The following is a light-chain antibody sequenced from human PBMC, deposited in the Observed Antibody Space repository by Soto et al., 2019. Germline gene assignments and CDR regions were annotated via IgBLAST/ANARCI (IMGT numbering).Light chain of an antibody. CDR3: QQYDSTPWT. CDR2: WAS. Sequence: DIVMTQSPDSLAVSLGERATINCKSGQSVLYTSNNKNYLAWYQQKPGQPPELLIYWASTRESGVPDRFSGSGSGTDFTLTISSLQADDVAVYYCQQYDSTPWTFGQGTKVELK. CDR1: QSVLYTSNNKNY. V-gene: IGKV4-1*01. J-gene: IGKJ1*01.